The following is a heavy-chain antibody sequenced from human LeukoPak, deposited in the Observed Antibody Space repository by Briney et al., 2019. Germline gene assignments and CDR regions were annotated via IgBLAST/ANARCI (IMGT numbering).Heavy chain of an antibody. J-gene: IGHJ4*02. CDR2: VYHSGST. D-gene: IGHD2-21*01. CDR3: ARGVVIAPQTFDY. Sequence: SETLSLTCSVSGYSISRGYYWGWIRQPPGKGLEWIGSVYHSGSTDYNPSLKSRVTISVDRSKDQFSLKLSSVTAADTAMYYCARGVVIAPQTFDYWGQGTLVTVSS. V-gene: IGHV4-38-2*02. CDR1: GYSISRGYY.